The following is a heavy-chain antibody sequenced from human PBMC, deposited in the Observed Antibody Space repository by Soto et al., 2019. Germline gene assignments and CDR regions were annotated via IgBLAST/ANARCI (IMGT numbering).Heavy chain of an antibody. D-gene: IGHD2-21*02. J-gene: IGHJ4*02. CDR1: GASLSSRDYY. Sequence: SENLSLTCTVSGASLSSRDYYWAWVRQTPGKGLEWIGSIFTTASTYYNPSLKSRVTISVDTSKNQFSLKLSSVTAADTAVYYFARHNCGGDCYSGIYFDYWGQGTLVTVSS. CDR3: ARHNCGGDCYSGIYFDY. CDR2: IFTTAST. V-gene: IGHV4-39*01.